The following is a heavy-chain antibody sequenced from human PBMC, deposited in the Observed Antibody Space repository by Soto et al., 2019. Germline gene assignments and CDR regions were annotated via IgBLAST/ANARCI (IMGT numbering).Heavy chain of an antibody. D-gene: IGHD5-18*01. V-gene: IGHV4-59*01. J-gene: IGHJ4*02. CDR1: GGCIKTYD. CDR3: ARGYHGYSYANFDY. Sequence: PSWTLSLTCTVSGGCIKTYDGNWILQPPGKGLEWIAYIYYNGNTDSNPSLEGRVTISLDTPKNQLSLELSSVTAADTAVYYCARGYHGYSYANFDYWGQGIQVTVSS. CDR2: IYYNGNT.